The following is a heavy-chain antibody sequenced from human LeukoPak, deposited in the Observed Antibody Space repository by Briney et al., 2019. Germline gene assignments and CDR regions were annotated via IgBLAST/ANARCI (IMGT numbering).Heavy chain of an antibody. CDR1: GYTFTGYY. V-gene: IGHV1-2*02. CDR2: INPNSGGT. CDR3: ARDSSRTYGSGSYFPYYYYMDV. Sequence: ASVKVSCKASGYTFTGYYMHWVRQAPGQGLEWMGWINPNSGGTNYAQKFQGRVTMTRDTSISTAYMELSRLRSDDTAVYYCARDSSRTYGSGSYFPYYYYMDVWGKGTTVTVSS. J-gene: IGHJ6*03. D-gene: IGHD3-10*01.